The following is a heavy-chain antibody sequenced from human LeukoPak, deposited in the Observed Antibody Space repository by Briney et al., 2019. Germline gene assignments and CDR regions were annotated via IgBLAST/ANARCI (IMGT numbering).Heavy chain of an antibody. V-gene: IGHV4-30-2*01. J-gene: IGHJ4*02. D-gene: IGHD3-9*01. Sequence: PSQTLSLTCTVSGGSISSGGYYWSWIRQPPGKGLEWIGYIYHSGSTYYNPSLKSRVTISVDRSKNQFSLKLSSVTAADTAVYYCARAYYDILTGYYMSYYFDYWGQGTLVTVSS. CDR3: ARAYYDILTGYYMSYYFDY. CDR2: IYHSGST. CDR1: GGSISSGGYY.